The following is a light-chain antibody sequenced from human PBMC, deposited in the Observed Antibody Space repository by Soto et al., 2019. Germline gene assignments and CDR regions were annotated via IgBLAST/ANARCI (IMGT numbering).Light chain of an antibody. CDR3: QQYGSLPLT. Sequence: EVVLTQSPGTLSLSPGERATLSCRASQAITGTYLAWYQQKPGQAPRLLIHGASTRATGVPDRFSGGGTGTDFSLNISRLEPEDFAVFYCQQYGSLPLTFGGGTKVEIK. CDR2: GAS. CDR1: QAITGTY. J-gene: IGKJ4*01. V-gene: IGKV3-20*01.